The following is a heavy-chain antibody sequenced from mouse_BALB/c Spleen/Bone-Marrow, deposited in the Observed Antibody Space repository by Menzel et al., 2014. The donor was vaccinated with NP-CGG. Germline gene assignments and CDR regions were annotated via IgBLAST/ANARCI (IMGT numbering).Heavy chain of an antibody. V-gene: IGHV7-3*02. D-gene: IGHD1-1*02. CDR3: ARDKGGILFDY. Sequence: EVQLVESGGGLVQPGGSLRLSCATSGFTFTDYYMNWVRQPPGKALEWLGFIRNKANGYTTEYSASVKGRFTISRDNSQSILYLQMNPLRAEDSATYYCARDKGGILFDYWGQGTTLTVSS. J-gene: IGHJ2*01. CDR1: GFTFTDYY. CDR2: IRNKANGYTT.